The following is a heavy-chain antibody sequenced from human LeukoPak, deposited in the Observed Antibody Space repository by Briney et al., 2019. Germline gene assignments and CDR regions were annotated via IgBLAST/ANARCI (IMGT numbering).Heavy chain of an antibody. D-gene: IGHD3-3*01. Sequence: PGGSLRLSCTASGFTFGDYAMSWVRQAPGKGLEWVGFIRSKAYGGTTEYAASVKGRFTISRDDSKSIAYLQMNSLKTEDTAVYYCTRAGITIFGVVINDFDYRGQGTLVTVSS. V-gene: IGHV3-49*04. CDR3: TRAGITIFGVVINDFDY. CDR1: GFTFGDYA. CDR2: IRSKAYGGTT. J-gene: IGHJ4*02.